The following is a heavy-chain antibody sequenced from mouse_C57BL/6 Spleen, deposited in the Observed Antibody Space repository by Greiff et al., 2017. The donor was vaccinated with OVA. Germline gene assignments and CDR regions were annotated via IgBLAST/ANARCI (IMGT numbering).Heavy chain of an antibody. D-gene: IGHD2-4*01. J-gene: IGHJ3*01. CDR3: AKNDYDSAWFAY. CDR1: GYTFTSYW. CDR2: IYPGSGST. Sequence: VQLQQPGAELVKPGASVKMSCKASGYTFTSYWITWVKQRPGQGLEWIGDIYPGSGSTNSNEKFKSKATLTVDTSSSTAYMQLSSLTSEDSAVYYCAKNDYDSAWFAYWGQGTLVTVSA. V-gene: IGHV1-55*01.